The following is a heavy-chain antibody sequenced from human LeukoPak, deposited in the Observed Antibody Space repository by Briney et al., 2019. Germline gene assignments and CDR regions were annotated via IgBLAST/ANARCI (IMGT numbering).Heavy chain of an antibody. CDR1: GFTFSSYG. CDR3: AKSYSSSWFFLDY. J-gene: IGHJ4*02. CDR2: IRYDGSNQ. Sequence: GGSLRLSCAASGFTFSSYGMHWVRQAPGKGLEGVAFIRYDGSNQYYADSVKGRFTISRDKSKNTLYLQRNSLRAEDTAVYYCAKSYSSSWFFLDYWGQGTLVTVSS. D-gene: IGHD6-13*01. V-gene: IGHV3-30*02.